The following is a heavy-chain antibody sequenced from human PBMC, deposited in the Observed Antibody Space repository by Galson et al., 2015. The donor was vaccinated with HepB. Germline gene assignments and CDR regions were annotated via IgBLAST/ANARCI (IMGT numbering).Heavy chain of an antibody. J-gene: IGHJ6*02. Sequence: SLRLSCAASGFTLSSYAMSWVRQAPGKGLEWVSAISGSGGSTYYADSVKGRFTISSDNSKNTLYLQMNSLRAEDTAVYYCAKGASEQLVRGYYYGMDVWGQGTTVTVSS. CDR2: ISGSGGST. D-gene: IGHD6-13*01. CDR1: GFTLSSYA. V-gene: IGHV3-23*01. CDR3: AKGASEQLVRGYYYGMDV.